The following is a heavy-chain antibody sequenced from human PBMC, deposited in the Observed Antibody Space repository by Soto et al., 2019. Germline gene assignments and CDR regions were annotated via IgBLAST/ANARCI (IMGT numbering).Heavy chain of an antibody. CDR1: GYTFTSYA. J-gene: IGHJ5*02. Sequence: GASVKVSCKASGYTFTSYAMHWVRQAPGQRLEWMGWVNAGNGNTKYSQTFQGRVTITRDTSASTAYMELSSLRSEDTAVYYCARGQSIDFWSGYPPHNWFDPWGQGTLVTVSS. V-gene: IGHV1-3*01. CDR2: VNAGNGNT. CDR3: ARGQSIDFWSGYPPHNWFDP. D-gene: IGHD3-3*01.